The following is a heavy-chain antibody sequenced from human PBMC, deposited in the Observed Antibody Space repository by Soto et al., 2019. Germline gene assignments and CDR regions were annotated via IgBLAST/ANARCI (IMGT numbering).Heavy chain of an antibody. Sequence: QFQLVESGGGVVQPGRSLRLSCAASGFTFSSYGMHWVRQAPGKGLEWVAAISYDGSNTYHADSVKGRFTLSRDNSKNTLFLQMDSLRAEDTAVYHCAKARSYYDLWSGYQAGECFDYWGQGTLVTVSP. V-gene: IGHV3-30*18. J-gene: IGHJ4*02. D-gene: IGHD3-3*01. CDR3: AKARSYYDLWSGYQAGECFDY. CDR2: ISYDGSNT. CDR1: GFTFSSYG.